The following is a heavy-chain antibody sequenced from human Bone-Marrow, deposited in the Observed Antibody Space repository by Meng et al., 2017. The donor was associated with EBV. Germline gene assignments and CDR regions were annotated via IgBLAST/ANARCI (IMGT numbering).Heavy chain of an antibody. V-gene: IGHV1-69*01. D-gene: IGHD3-22*01. Sequence: QVQLVQSGAEVKKPXSSVKVSCKASGGTFSSYAISWVRQAPGQGLEWMGGIIPIFGTANYAQKFQGRVTITADESTSTAYMELSSLRSEDTAVYYCAREWGSRDSSGYWAFDYWGQGTLVTVSS. J-gene: IGHJ4*02. CDR3: AREWGSRDSSGYWAFDY. CDR2: IIPIFGTA. CDR1: GGTFSSYA.